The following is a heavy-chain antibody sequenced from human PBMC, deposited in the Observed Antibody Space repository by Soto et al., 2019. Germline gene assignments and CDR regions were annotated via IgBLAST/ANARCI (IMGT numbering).Heavy chain of an antibody. Sequence: GASVKVSCKASGYTFTSYYMHWVRQAPGQGLEWMGIINPSGGSTSYAQKFQGRVTMIRDTSTSTVYMELSSLRSEDTAVYYCARVNTIFGVVIEPAYDYWGQGTLVTVSS. CDR2: INPSGGST. CDR3: ARVNTIFGVVIEPAYDY. D-gene: IGHD3-3*01. V-gene: IGHV1-46*03. J-gene: IGHJ4*02. CDR1: GYTFTSYY.